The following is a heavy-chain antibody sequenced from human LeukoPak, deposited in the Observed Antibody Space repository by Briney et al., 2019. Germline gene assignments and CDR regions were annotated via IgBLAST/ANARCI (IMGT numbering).Heavy chain of an antibody. CDR2: IIPIFGTA. CDR3: ARGHSYYGSGSPDD. J-gene: IGHJ4*02. Sequence: SVKVPCKASGGTFSSYAISWVRQAPGQGLEWMGGIIPIFGTANYAQKFQGRVTITADKSTSTAYMELSSLRSEDTAVYYCARGHSYYGSGSPDDWGQGTLVTVSS. D-gene: IGHD3-10*01. CDR1: GGTFSSYA. V-gene: IGHV1-69*06.